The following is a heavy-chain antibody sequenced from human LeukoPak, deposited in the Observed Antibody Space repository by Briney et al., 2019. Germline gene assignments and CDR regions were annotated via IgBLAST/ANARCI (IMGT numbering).Heavy chain of an antibody. CDR2: IYTSGST. V-gene: IGHV4-4*09. J-gene: IGHJ4*02. CDR1: GGSFSGYY. CDR3: ARAYSRSYSHFDD. D-gene: IGHD1-26*01. Sequence: SETLSLTCTVSGGSFSGYYWSWIRQPPGKGLEWIGYIYTSGSTNYNPSLKSRVTISVDTSKNQFSLRLSSVTAADTAMYFCARAYSRSYSHFDDWGQGTLVTVSS.